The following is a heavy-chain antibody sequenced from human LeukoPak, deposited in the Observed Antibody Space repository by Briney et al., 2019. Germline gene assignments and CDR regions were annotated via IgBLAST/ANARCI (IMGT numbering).Heavy chain of an antibody. CDR1: GFTSSSYG. Sequence: GRSLRLSCAASGFTSSSYGMHWVRQAPGKGLEWVAVIWYDGSNKYYADSVKGRFTISRDNSKNTLYLQMNSLRAEDTAVYYCARDPTTHDYGDYYYYGMDVWGQGTTVTVSS. D-gene: IGHD4-17*01. V-gene: IGHV3-33*01. CDR2: IWYDGSNK. J-gene: IGHJ6*02. CDR3: ARDPTTHDYGDYYYYGMDV.